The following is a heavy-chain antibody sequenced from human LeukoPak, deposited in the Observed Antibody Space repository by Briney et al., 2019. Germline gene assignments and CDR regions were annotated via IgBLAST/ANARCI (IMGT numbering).Heavy chain of an antibody. CDR3: ARGHYDISTGFRNYFDS. Sequence: ASVKVSCKTSGYTFTSYGINWVRQAPGQGLEWMGWISAFNGNSDYAQSVQGRVTMTADTSTSTAYMELRSLRSDDTAVYYCARGHYDISTGFRNYFDSWGQGTLVTVSS. V-gene: IGHV1-18*01. CDR2: ISAFNGNS. J-gene: IGHJ4*02. D-gene: IGHD3-9*01. CDR1: GYTFTSYG.